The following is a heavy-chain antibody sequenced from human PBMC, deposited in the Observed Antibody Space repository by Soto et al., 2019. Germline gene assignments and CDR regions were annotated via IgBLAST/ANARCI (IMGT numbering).Heavy chain of an antibody. D-gene: IGHD6-13*01. J-gene: IGHJ5*02. CDR2: IYYSGST. Sequence: SSETLSLTCTVSGGSISSYYWSWIRQPPGKGLEWIGYIYYSGSTNYNPSLKSRVTISVDTSKNQFSLKLSSVTAADTAVYYCARVLYSSSWYTYWFDPWGQGTLVTVSS. V-gene: IGHV4-59*01. CDR3: ARVLYSSSWYTYWFDP. CDR1: GGSISSYY.